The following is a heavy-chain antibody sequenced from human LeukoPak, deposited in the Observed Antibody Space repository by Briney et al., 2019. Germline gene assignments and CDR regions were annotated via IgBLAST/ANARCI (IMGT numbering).Heavy chain of an antibody. CDR2: ISGSGGST. J-gene: IGHJ4*02. D-gene: IGHD3-22*01. V-gene: IGHV3-23*01. CDR3: AKEVNYYDSSGYFDY. Sequence: GGSLRLSCAASGFTFSSYAMSWVRQAPGKGLEWVSAISGSGGSTYYADSVKGRFTISRDNSKSTLYLQMNSLRAEDTAVYYCAKEVNYYDSSGYFDYWGQGTLVTVSS. CDR1: GFTFSSYA.